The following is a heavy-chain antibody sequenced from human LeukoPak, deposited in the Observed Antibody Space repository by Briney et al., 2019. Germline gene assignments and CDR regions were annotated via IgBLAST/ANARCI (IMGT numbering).Heavy chain of an antibody. CDR2: IYYSGST. V-gene: IGHV4-59*01. CDR3: ARSPSARPLDY. CDR1: GGSISSYY. Sequence: SETLSLTCTVSGGSISSYYWSWIRQPPGKGLEWIGYIYYSGSTNYNPSLKSRVTISVDTSKNQLSLKLSSVTAADTAVYYCARSPSARPLDYWGQGTLVTVSS. J-gene: IGHJ4*02. D-gene: IGHD6-6*01.